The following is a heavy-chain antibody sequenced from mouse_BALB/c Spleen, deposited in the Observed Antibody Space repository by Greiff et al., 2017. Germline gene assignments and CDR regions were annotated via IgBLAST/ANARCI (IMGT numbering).Heavy chain of an antibody. CDR3: ARGEVRRSFAY. CDR1: GYTFTNYW. D-gene: IGHD2-14*01. J-gene: IGHJ3*01. V-gene: IGHV1-63*02. CDR2: IYPGGGYT. Sequence: QVQLQQSGAELVRPGTSVKISCKASGYTFTNYWLGWVKQRPGHGLEWIGDIYPGGGYTNYNEKFKGKATLTADTSSSTAYMQLSSLTSEDSAVYFCARGEVRRSFAYWGQGTLVTVSA.